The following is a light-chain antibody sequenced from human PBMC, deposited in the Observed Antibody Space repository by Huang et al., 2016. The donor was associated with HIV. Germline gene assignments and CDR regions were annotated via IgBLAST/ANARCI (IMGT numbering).Light chain of an antibody. V-gene: IGKV1-33*01. CDR2: DAS. CDR3: QQYDNMYT. CDR1: QDIRRY. J-gene: IGKJ2*01. Sequence: DIQMTQSPSSLSASVGDRVTITCQASQDIRRYLNWYQQKPGKAPRLLIYDASNLETGVPSRFYGSGSGTHFTFSITNLQPEDIATYYCQQYDNMYTFGQGTKLEIK.